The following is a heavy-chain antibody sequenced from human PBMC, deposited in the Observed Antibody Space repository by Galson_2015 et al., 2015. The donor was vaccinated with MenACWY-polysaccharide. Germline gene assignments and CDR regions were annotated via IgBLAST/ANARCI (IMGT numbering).Heavy chain of an antibody. Sequence: SVKVSCKASGFTLTSSAVQWVRQARGQRLEWIGWIVVGSGKTKYAQKFQERVTITRNMSTSTAYMELRSLRSEDTAVYYCEASAQVQITLGSYYCMDVWGQGTTVTVSS. CDR3: EASAQVQITLGSYYCMDV. CDR2: IVVGSGKT. D-gene: IGHD1-1*01. CDR1: GFTLTSSA. V-gene: IGHV1-58*01. J-gene: IGHJ6*02.